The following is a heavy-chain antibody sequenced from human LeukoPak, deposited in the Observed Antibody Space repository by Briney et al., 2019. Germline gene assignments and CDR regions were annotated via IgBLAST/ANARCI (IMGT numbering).Heavy chain of an antibody. CDR2: IHYTGST. CDR1: GGSITSSY. CDR3: TTGARGYCSGGSCYPPENYYYYGMDV. Sequence: PSETLSLTCTVSGGSITSSYWSWIRQSPGKGLEWIGYIHYTGSTNYNPSLKSRVTMLTDKSKNQFSLKLSSVTAADTAVYYCTTGARGYCSGGSCYPPENYYYYGMDVWGQGTTVTVSS. J-gene: IGHJ6*02. D-gene: IGHD2-15*01. V-gene: IGHV4-59*01.